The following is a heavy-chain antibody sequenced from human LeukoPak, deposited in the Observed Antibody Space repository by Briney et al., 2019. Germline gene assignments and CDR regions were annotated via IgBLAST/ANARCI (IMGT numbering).Heavy chain of an antibody. CDR1: GFTFSSYW. V-gene: IGHV3-7*01. D-gene: IGHD3-10*01. CDR3: ARDLYYGSGTPPYSFDY. Sequence: GGSLRLSCAASGFTFSSYWMSWVRQAPGKGLEWVANIKKDGREKYYVDSMKGRFTISRDNAKNSLYLQMNSLKAEDTAVYYCARDLYYGSGTPPYSFDYWGQGTLVTVSS. J-gene: IGHJ4*02. CDR2: IKKDGREK.